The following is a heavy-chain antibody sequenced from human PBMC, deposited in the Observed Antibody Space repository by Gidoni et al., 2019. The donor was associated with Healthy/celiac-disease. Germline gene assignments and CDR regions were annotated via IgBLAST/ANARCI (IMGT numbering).Heavy chain of an antibody. J-gene: IGHJ6*02. CDR2: IYYSGST. CDR3: ARDLRGFGEFPIKTNYYGMDV. D-gene: IGHD3-10*01. V-gene: IGHV4-30-4*01. CDR1: GGSISSGDYY. Sequence: QVQLQESGPGLVKPSQTLSLTCTVSGGSISSGDYYWSWIRQPPGKGLEWIGYIYYSGSTYYNPSLKSRVTISVDTSKNQFSLKLSSVTAADTAVYYCARDLRGFGEFPIKTNYYGMDVWGQGTTVTVSS.